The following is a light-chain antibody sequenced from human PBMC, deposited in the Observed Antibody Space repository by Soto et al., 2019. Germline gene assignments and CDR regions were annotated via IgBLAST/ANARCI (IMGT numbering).Light chain of an antibody. CDR1: SSDVGGYNY. Sequence: QSVLTQPASVSGSPGQSITISCTGTSSDVGGYNYVSWYQQHPGKAPKLLIYEVSNRPAGVSYRFSGSKSVNTASLTISGLQAEDEADYYCNSYSGRTFVFGTGTQLTVL. V-gene: IGLV2-14*01. CDR2: EVS. CDR3: NSYSGRTFV. J-gene: IGLJ7*01.